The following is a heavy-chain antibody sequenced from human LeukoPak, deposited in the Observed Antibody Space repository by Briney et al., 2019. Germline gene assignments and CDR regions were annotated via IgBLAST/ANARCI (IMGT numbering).Heavy chain of an antibody. CDR3: ARGVVRGDLYYYMDV. D-gene: IGHD3-10*01. Sequence: SETLSLTCTVSGGSISTNSYFWGWIRQTPGKGLEWIGRIYTSGSTNYNPSLKSRVTMSVDTSKNQFSLKLSSVTAADTAVYYCARGVVRGDLYYYMDVWGKGTTVTISS. CDR2: IYTSGST. CDR1: GGSISTNSYF. V-gene: IGHV4-61*05. J-gene: IGHJ6*03.